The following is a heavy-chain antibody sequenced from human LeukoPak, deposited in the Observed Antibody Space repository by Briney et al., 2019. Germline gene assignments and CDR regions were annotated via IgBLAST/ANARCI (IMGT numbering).Heavy chain of an antibody. J-gene: IGHJ4*02. D-gene: IGHD2-15*01. Sequence: ASVKVSCKASGYTFTSYGISWVRQVPGQGLEWMGWISAYNGNTNYAQKLQGRVTMTTDTSTSTAYMELRSLRSDDTAVYYCARARGGGSNPNLNDYWGQGTLVTVSS. CDR1: GYTFTSYG. V-gene: IGHV1-18*01. CDR3: ARARGGGSNPNLNDY. CDR2: ISAYNGNT.